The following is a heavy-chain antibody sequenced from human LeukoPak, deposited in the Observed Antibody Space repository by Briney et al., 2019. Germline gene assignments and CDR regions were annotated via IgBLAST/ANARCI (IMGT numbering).Heavy chain of an antibody. J-gene: IGHJ4*02. V-gene: IGHV4-39*01. CDR2: IYYSGST. CDR3: ARQEWELYSYVHFDY. CDR1: GGSISGYY. D-gene: IGHD1-26*01. Sequence: PSETLSLTCTVSGGSISGYYWGWIRQPPGKGLEWIGSIYYSGSTYYNPSLRSRVTISVDTSKNQFSLKLSSVTAADTAVYYCARQEWELYSYVHFDYWGQGTLVTVSS.